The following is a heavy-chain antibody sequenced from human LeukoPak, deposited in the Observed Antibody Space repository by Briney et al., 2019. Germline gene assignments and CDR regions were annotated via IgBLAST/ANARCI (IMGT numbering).Heavy chain of an antibody. J-gene: IGHJ4*02. CDR2: ISFDGNHK. V-gene: IGHV3-30*15. CDR1: GFTFSNYD. CDR3: ARGRSRGGEKLDY. Sequence: GGSLRLSCAPSGFTFSNYDMHWVRQAPGKGLEWVAVISFDGNHKYYADSVKGRFTISRDNSNNTLYLQMSSLRTEDTATYYCARGRSRGGEKLDYWGKGTLVTVSS. D-gene: IGHD2-21*01.